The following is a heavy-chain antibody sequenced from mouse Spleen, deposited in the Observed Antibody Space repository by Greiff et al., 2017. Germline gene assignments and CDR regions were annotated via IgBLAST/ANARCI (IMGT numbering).Heavy chain of an antibody. CDR2: IYPGDGDT. Sequence: QVQLQQSGAELVKPGASVKISCKASGYAFSSYWMNWVKQRPGKGLEWIGQIYPGDGDTNYNGKFKGKATLTADKSSSTAYMQLSSLTSEDSAVYFCARSGGTTVVQYYYAMDYWGQGTSVTVSS. J-gene: IGHJ4*01. CDR1: GYAFSSYW. V-gene: IGHV1-80*01. D-gene: IGHD1-1*01. CDR3: ARSGGTTVVQYYYAMDY.